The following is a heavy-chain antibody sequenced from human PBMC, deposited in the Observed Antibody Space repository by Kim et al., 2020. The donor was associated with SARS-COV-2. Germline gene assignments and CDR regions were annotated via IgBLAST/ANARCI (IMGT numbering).Heavy chain of an antibody. CDR3: ARVKGGGYCSSTSCHSTRGMDV. D-gene: IGHD2-2*01. V-gene: IGHV1-18*04. Sequence: ASVKVSCKASGYTFTSYGISWVRQAPGQGLEWMGWISAYNGNTNYAQKLQGRVTMTTDTSTSTAYMELRSLRSDDTAVYYCARVKGGGYCSSTSCHSTRGMDVWGQGTTVTVSS. CDR1: GYTFTSYG. CDR2: ISAYNGNT. J-gene: IGHJ6*02.